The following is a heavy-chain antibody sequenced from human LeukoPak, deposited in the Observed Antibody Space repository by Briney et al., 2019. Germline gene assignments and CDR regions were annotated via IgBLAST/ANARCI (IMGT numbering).Heavy chain of an antibody. D-gene: IGHD3-10*01. CDR3: AQNHYGSGSYSVHFDS. CDR1: GGSFSGYC. V-gene: IGHV4-34*01. CDR2: INHSGST. J-gene: IGHJ4*02. Sequence: PSETLSLTCAVSGGSFSGYCLTWIRQPPGKGLEWIGEINHSGSTNYNPYLQRRLTIPVDTSKNQVSLKLSSGTAADTAVYYCAQNHYGSGSYSVHFDSWGQGTLVTVSS.